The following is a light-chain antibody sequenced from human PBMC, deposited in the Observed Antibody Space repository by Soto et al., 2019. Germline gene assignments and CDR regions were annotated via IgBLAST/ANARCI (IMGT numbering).Light chain of an antibody. J-gene: IGKJ3*01. Sequence: EIVMTQSPATLSVSPGERATLSCRASQSVSSNLAWYQQKPGQAPRLLIYGASTRATGIPARFSGSGSGTEFTLTICSLQSEDFAVYYCQQYNNWPRWTFGPGTKVDIK. CDR1: QSVSSN. V-gene: IGKV3-15*01. CDR3: QQYNNWPRWT. CDR2: GAS.